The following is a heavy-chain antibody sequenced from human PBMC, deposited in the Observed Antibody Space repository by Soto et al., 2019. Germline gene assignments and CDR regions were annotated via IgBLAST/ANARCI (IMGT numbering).Heavy chain of an antibody. V-gene: IGHV3-73*02. CDR2: ISNETKNYAT. Sequence: EVQLVESGGGLVKPGGSLTLSCAASGVTFSGSAMHWVRQASGQGLEWVGRISNETKNYATAYSASVKGRFIISRDDSKNTAYLQMSGLKTEDTAVYYCMTSIAAADWGQGNLVTVSS. CDR3: MTSIAAAD. D-gene: IGHD6-13*01. J-gene: IGHJ4*02. CDR1: GVTFSGSA.